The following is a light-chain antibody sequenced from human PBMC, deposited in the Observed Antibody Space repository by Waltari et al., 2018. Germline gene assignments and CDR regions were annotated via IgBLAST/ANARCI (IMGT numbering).Light chain of an antibody. J-gene: IGLJ3*02. CDR1: SSDIGGYNY. V-gene: IGLV2-14*01. Sequence: QSALTQPASVYGSPAQSNTISCTGTSSDIGGYNYVSWYHQHPAKAPKLMIYAVNKRPSGVSNRFSGSKSGNTASLTISGLQAEDEADYYCSSYASSITPNWVFGGGTKLTVL. CDR3: SSYASSITPNWV. CDR2: AVN.